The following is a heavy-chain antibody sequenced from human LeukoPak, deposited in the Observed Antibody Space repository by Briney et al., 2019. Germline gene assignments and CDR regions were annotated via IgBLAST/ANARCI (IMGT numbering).Heavy chain of an antibody. CDR1: GFTFSSHS. J-gene: IGHJ4*02. V-gene: IGHV3-21*01. Sequence: GGSLRLSCAASGFTFSSHSMNWIRQAPGKGLEWVSCISSSGSFTYYADLVKGRFTISRDNAENSLYLQMNSLRAEDTAVYYCARGSGYEDYWGQGTLVTVSS. D-gene: IGHD5-12*01. CDR2: ISSSGSFT. CDR3: ARGSGYEDY.